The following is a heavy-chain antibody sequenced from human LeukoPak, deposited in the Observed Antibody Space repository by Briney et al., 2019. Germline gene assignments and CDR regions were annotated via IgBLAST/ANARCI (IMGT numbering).Heavy chain of an antibody. V-gene: IGHV3-7*01. D-gene: IGHD6-13*01. J-gene: IGHJ5*02. CDR2: IKPDGSEQ. Sequence: PGGSLRLSCVASGLIFSKYWMTWVRQAPGKGLEWVATIKPDGSEQYYLDSVKGRFTVSRDNSKNTLSLQMNSLRPEDTAVYYCASSNPRFLWYSHLESWGQGTLVTVSS. CDR1: GLIFSKYW. CDR3: ASSNPRFLWYSHLES.